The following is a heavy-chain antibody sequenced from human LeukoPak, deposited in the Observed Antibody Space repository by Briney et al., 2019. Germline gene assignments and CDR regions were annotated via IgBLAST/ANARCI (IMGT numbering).Heavy chain of an antibody. D-gene: IGHD3-10*01. CDR3: ARIGVLWFRELLYSYHYFDY. CDR1: GFTFSSCS. Sequence: QPGGSLRLSCAASGFTFSSCSMNWVRQAPGKGLEWVSYISSSSSNIYYADSVKGRFTISRDNAKNSLYLQMNSLRDEDTAVYYCARIGVLWFRELLYSYHYFDYWGQGTLVTVSS. V-gene: IGHV3-48*02. CDR2: ISSSSSNI. J-gene: IGHJ4*02.